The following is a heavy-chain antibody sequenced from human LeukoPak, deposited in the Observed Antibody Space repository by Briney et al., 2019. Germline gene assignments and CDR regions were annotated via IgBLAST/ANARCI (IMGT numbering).Heavy chain of an antibody. CDR1: GFTFDDYA. Sequence: GGSLRLSCSASGFTFDDYAMHWVRQVPGKGLEWVSGISWNSGSLAYADSVKGRFTISRDNAKNSLYLQMNSLRAEDMALYYCGTGRTAVTPDALDIWGQGTMVTVSS. J-gene: IGHJ3*02. D-gene: IGHD4-17*01. CDR2: ISWNSGSL. CDR3: GTGRTAVTPDALDI. V-gene: IGHV3-9*03.